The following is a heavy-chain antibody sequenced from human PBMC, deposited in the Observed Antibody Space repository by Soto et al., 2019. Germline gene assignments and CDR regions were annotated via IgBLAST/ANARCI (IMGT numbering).Heavy chain of an antibody. J-gene: IGHJ3*02. CDR2: ISYDGSNK. D-gene: IGHD3-16*01. V-gene: IGHV3-30-3*01. CDR3: TTPYDYVFTAFDI. CDR1: GFTFSSYA. Sequence: GGSLRLSCAASGFTFSSYAMHWVRQAPGKGLEWVAVISYDGSNKYYADSVKGRFTISRDNSKNTLYLQMNSLRAEDTAVYYCTTPYDYVFTAFDIWGQGTMVTV.